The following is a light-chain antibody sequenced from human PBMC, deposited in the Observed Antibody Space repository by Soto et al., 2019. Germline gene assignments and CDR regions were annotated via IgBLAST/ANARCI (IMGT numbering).Light chain of an antibody. J-gene: IGLJ3*02. Sequence: QSALTQPPSASASPGQSVTISCTGTSSDVGGYNYVSWYQQHPGKAPKVMIYDVSRRPSGVPDRFSGSKSGNTATLTVSGXXXXXXXDXYCSSYAGSNNWVFGGGTKLTV. V-gene: IGLV2-8*01. CDR2: DVS. CDR1: SSDVGGYNY. CDR3: SSYAGSNNWV.